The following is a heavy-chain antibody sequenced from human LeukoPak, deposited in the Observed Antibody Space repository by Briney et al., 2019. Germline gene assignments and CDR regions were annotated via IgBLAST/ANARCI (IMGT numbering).Heavy chain of an antibody. V-gene: IGHV3-48*04. CDR1: GFIFSSYS. Sequence: GGSLRLSCAASGFIFSSYSMNWVRQAPGKGLEWVSYISSSSSSINYADSVKGRFTISRDNAKNSLYLQMNSLRAEDTAVYYCARGQGLDYWGQGTLVTVSS. CDR3: ARGQGLDY. CDR2: ISSSSSSI. J-gene: IGHJ4*02.